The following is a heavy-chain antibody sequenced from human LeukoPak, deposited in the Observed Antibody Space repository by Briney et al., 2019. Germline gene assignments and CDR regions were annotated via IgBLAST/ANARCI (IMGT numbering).Heavy chain of an antibody. Sequence: GGSLRLSCAASGFTFSSYAMSWVRQAPGKGLEWVSSITSSGGSTYYAGSVKGQFTISRDDSKNTVYLQMNSLRAEDTAVYYCAKDRPNYYDSSGHYYRRNGDYWGQGTLVTVSS. CDR3: AKDRPNYYDSSGHYYRRNGDY. D-gene: IGHD3-22*01. J-gene: IGHJ4*02. V-gene: IGHV3-23*01. CDR1: GFTFSSYA. CDR2: ITSSGGST.